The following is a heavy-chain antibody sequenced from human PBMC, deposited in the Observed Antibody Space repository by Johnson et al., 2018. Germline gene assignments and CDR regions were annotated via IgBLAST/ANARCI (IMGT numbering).Heavy chain of an antibody. CDR3: ASTTWIPLRDDGMDV. V-gene: IGHV3-74*02. CDR1: GFTFSSYW. CDR2: INSDGSST. J-gene: IGHJ6*02. D-gene: IGHD5-18*01. Sequence: VQLVESGGGFVQPGGSLRLPCAASGFTFSSYWMHWVRQAPGKGLVWVSRINSDGSSTSYADSVKGRFTISRDNAKNTLYLQMNSLRAEETAVYYGASTTWIPLRDDGMDVWGQGTTVTVSS.